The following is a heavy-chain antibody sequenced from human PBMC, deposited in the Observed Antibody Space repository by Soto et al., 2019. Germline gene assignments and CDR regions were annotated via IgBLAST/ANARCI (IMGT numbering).Heavy chain of an antibody. D-gene: IGHD3-10*01. Sequence: QVHLVESGGGVVQPGRSLRLSCAASGFTFSNYGMHWVRQAPGEGLEWVAFILYDGSDKYFADSVKGRFTISRDNSKNTLDLQMNSLRAEDTAVYYCAKDRIVMIRGVMNYYGMDVWGQGTTVTVSS. CDR1: GFTFSNYG. J-gene: IGHJ6*02. V-gene: IGHV3-30*18. CDR3: AKDRIVMIRGVMNYYGMDV. CDR2: ILYDGSDK.